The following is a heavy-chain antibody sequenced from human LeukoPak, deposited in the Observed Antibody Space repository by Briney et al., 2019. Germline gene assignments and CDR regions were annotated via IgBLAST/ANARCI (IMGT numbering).Heavy chain of an antibody. CDR2: ISAYNGNT. D-gene: IGHD6-6*01. V-gene: IGHV1-18*01. CDR3: ARDFAGSDSSSHHFDY. CDR1: GYTFTSYG. Sequence: ASVKVSCKASGYTFTSYGISWVRQAPGQGLEWMGWISAYNGNTNYAQKLQGRVTMTTDTSTSTAYMELRSLRSDDTAVYYCARDFAGSDSSSHHFDYWGQGTLVTVSS. J-gene: IGHJ4*02.